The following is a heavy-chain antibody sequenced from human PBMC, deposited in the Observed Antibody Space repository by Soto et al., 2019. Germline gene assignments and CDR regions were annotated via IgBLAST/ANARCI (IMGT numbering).Heavy chain of an antibody. Sequence: QVQLVQSGAELRKPGASVKVSCQTFGYSFSYYGFNWVRQAPGHGLEWLGWINPYNGNRNYAQKFEYRVTMTAAASTTNLYLQHRSLKSDDTAIYYCAIDRLRRFDSSGFYSWGQGTLVTVSS. D-gene: IGHD3-22*01. CDR2: INPYNGNR. CDR3: AIDRLRRFDSSGFYS. CDR1: GYSFSYYG. J-gene: IGHJ4*02. V-gene: IGHV1-18*04.